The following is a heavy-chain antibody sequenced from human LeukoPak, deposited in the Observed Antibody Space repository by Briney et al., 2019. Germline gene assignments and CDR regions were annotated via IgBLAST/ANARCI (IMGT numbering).Heavy chain of an antibody. D-gene: IGHD2-8*02. CDR2: ISGGGGST. Sequence: GGSLRLSCAASGFTFSSYAMSWVRQAPGKGLEWVSAISGGGGSTYYADSVKGRFTISRDNSKNTLYLQMNSLRAEDTAMYYCARDRNTGYGMDVWGQGTTVTVSS. CDR3: ARDRNTGYGMDV. V-gene: IGHV3-23*01. J-gene: IGHJ6*02. CDR1: GFTFSSYA.